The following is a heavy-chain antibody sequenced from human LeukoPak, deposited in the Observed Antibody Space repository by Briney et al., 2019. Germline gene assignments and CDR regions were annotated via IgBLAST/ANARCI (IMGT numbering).Heavy chain of an antibody. J-gene: IGHJ3*02. D-gene: IGHD5-18*01. CDR2: IYYSGST. V-gene: IGHV4-31*03. CDR3: ARYSYGLQGAFDI. CDR1: GGSISSGGYY. Sequence: SETLSLTCTVSGGSISSGGYYWSWIRQHPGKGLEWIGYIYYSGSTYYNPSLKSRVTISVDTSKNQFSLKLSSVTAADTAVYYCARYSYGLQGAFDIWGQGTMVTVSS.